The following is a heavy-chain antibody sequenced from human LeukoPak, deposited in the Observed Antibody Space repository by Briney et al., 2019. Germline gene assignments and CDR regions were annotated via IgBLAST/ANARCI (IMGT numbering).Heavy chain of an antibody. V-gene: IGHV4-30-4*01. CDR3: ATYYAGRGGSGY. D-gene: IGHD3-10*01. J-gene: IGHJ4*02. CDR1: GASISSGAYH. CDR2: SGNT. Sequence: SETLSLTCTVSGASISSGAYHWSWIRQPPGKGLEWIGYSGNTDYNPSLNSRVTISVDTSKNQLSLRLSSVTAADTAVYFCATYYAGRGGSGYWGQGTLVTVSS.